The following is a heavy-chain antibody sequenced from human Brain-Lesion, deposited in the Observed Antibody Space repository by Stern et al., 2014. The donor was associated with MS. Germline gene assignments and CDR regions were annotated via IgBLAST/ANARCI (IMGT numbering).Heavy chain of an antibody. Sequence: QVQLVESGAEVKKPGSSVKVSCKASGGTFTTHRITWCRQAPGQGLEWMGGIIPFLSTTNYAQTFQGKTKITAPKPTGPHTQEISSLRSDDTAVYYCASSVVASGHWGQGTLVIVS. V-gene: IGHV1-69*06. D-gene: IGHD2-21*01. CDR3: ASSVVASGH. CDR1: GGTFTTHR. CDR2: IIPFLSTT. J-gene: IGHJ4*02.